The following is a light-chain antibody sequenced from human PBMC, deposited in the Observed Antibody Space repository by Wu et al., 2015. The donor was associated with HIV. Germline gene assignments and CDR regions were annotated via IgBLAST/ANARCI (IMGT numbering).Light chain of an antibody. Sequence: EIVLTQSPATLSLSPGERATLSCRASQSVSSHLAWYQQKPGQAPRLLIYGSINKVTGIPARFSGSGSGTDFTLTISSLEPEDFAVYYCQQRSNWPWTFGQGTKVEI. J-gene: IGKJ1*01. CDR1: QSVSSH. CDR2: GSI. CDR3: QQRSNWPWT. V-gene: IGKV3-11*01.